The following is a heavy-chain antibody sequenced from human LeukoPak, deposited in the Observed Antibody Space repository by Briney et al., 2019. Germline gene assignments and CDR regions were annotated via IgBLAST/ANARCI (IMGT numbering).Heavy chain of an antibody. CDR1: GFTFDDYA. D-gene: IGHD3-9*01. Sequence: GRSLRLSCAASGFTFDDYAMHWVRQAPGKGLGWVSGISWNSGSIGYADSVKGRFTISRDNAKNSLYLQMNSLRAEDTALYYCAKATDNYDILTGHYFDYWGQGTLVTVSS. J-gene: IGHJ4*02. V-gene: IGHV3-9*01. CDR2: ISWNSGSI. CDR3: AKATDNYDILTGHYFDY.